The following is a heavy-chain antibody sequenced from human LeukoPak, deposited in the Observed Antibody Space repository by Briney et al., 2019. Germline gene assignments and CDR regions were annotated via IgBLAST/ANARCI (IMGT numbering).Heavy chain of an antibody. J-gene: IGHJ4*02. V-gene: IGHV3-30*02. CDR2: IRYDGSNK. CDR3: AKDLTYNWNYFDY. D-gene: IGHD1-20*01. Sequence: GGSLRPSCATSGFSFGSYAMHWVRQAPGRGLEWVAFIRYDGSNKYYADSVKGRFTISRDNSKNTLYLQMNSLRAEDTAVYYCAKDLTYNWNYFDYWGQGTLVTVSS. CDR1: GFSFGSYA.